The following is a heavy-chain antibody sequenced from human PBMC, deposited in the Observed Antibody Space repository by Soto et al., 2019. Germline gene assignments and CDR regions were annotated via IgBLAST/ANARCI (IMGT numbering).Heavy chain of an antibody. CDR1: GGSVSSGPYH. J-gene: IGHJ4*02. CDR3: MRSHGAY. Sequence: QVQLQESGPGLVKTSETLSLTCTVSGGSVSSGPYHWNWVRQPPGKGLEWIGHISYSCTANYNPSLRGRVIMATDTSMNQFSLRLTSVTAADTAVYYCMRSHGAYWGQGALVTVSP. CDR2: ISYSCTA. V-gene: IGHV4-61*01. D-gene: IGHD2-8*01.